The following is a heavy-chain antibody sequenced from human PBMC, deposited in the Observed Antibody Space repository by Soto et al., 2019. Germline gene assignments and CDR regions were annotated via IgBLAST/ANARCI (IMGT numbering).Heavy chain of an antibody. D-gene: IGHD1-26*01. CDR3: ARDPSSSVGATTYYYYGMDV. Sequence: PSETLSLTCTVSGGSISSGDYYWSWIRQPPGKGLEWIGYIYYSGSTYYNPSLKSRVTISVDTSKNQFSLKLSSVTAADTAVYYCARDPSSSVGATTYYYYGMDVWGQGTTVTVSS. CDR2: IYYSGST. CDR1: GGSISSGDYY. J-gene: IGHJ6*02. V-gene: IGHV4-30-4*01.